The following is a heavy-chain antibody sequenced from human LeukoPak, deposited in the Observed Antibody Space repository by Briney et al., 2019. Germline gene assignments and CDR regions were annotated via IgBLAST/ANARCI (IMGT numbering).Heavy chain of an antibody. CDR3: ARDDCSGGGCYAAWYLDV. D-gene: IGHD2-15*01. J-gene: IGHJ2*01. CDR2: IFHTGST. CDR1: GYPIRNGYH. Sequence: SETLSLTCSVSGYPIRNGYHWGWIRQPPGKGLGWIGRIFHTGSTNYNPSLKSRVTISVDTSRNQFSLTLNSVTAADTAVYYCARDDCSGGGCYAAWYLDVWGRGSLVTVSS. V-gene: IGHV4-38-2*02.